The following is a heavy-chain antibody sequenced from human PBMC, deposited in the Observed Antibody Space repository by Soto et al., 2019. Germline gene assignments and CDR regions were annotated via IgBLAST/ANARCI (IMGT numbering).Heavy chain of an antibody. CDR1: GDSVSSNSAA. D-gene: IGHD3-3*01. CDR3: ARILRFLQWALRDDAFDI. Sequence: SQTLSLTCAISGDSVSSNSAAWNWIRQSPSRGLEWLEGTYYRSRWYNGYAVSVQSRITINPDTSKNQFSLQLNSVTPEDTAVYYCARILRFLQWALRDDAFDIWGQGTMVTVSS. J-gene: IGHJ3*02. V-gene: IGHV6-1*01. CDR2: TYYRSRWYN.